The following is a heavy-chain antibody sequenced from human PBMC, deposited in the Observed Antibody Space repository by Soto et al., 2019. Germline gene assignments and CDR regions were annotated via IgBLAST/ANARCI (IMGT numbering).Heavy chain of an antibody. Sequence: QVQLQESGPGLVKPSGTLSLTCAVSGDSISSHDWWSWVRQPPNKGLEWIAEIHHSGGTNYNPSLMSRAHISVDNSKSQFSLKLISATAADTAVYYCVRNGYYGLDYWGQGTLVSVSS. CDR1: GDSISSHDW. V-gene: IGHV4-4*02. D-gene: IGHD3-3*01. CDR2: IHHSGGT. CDR3: VRNGYYGLDY. J-gene: IGHJ4*02.